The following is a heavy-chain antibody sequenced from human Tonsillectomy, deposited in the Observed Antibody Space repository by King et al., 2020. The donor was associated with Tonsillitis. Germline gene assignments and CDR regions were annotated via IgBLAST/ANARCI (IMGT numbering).Heavy chain of an antibody. Sequence: VQLQESGPGLVKPSETLSLTCTVSGGSIRSHYWSWIRQPPGKGLEWIGNIYYSGRTNYNPSLKSRVTISVDTSKNQFSLKLSSVTAADTAVYSCARASIAVAGRGWFAPWGQGTLVTVSS. J-gene: IGHJ5*02. CDR3: ARASIAVAGRGWFAP. D-gene: IGHD6-19*01. CDR2: IYYSGRT. V-gene: IGHV4-59*11. CDR1: GGSIRSHY.